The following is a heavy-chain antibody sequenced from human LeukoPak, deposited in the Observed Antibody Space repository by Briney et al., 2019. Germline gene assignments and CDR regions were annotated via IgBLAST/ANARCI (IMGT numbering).Heavy chain of an antibody. J-gene: IGHJ2*01. D-gene: IGHD2-2*01. CDR2: ISAYNGNT. CDR3: VRGGNVVVPAAPWYFDL. CDR1: GYTFTSYG. Sequence: GASVKVSCKASGYTFTSYGISWVRQAPGQGLEWMGWISAYNGNTNYAQKLQGRVTMTTDTSTSTAYMELRSLRSDDTAVYYCVRGGNVVVPAAPWYFDLWGRGTLVTVSS. V-gene: IGHV1-18*01.